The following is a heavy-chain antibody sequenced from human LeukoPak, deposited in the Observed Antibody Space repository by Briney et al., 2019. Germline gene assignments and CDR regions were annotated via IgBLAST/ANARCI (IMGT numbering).Heavy chain of an antibody. V-gene: IGHV1-8*02. J-gene: IGHJ4*02. CDR1: GYTFTSYS. CDR3: ARAFLSGYDFNY. Sequence: ASVKVSCKASGYTFTSYSMHWVRQATGQGLEWMGWMNPNSGNTGYAQKFQGRVTMTRNTSISTAYMELSSLRSEDTAVYYCARAFLSGYDFNYWGQGTLVTVSS. D-gene: IGHD5-12*01. CDR2: MNPNSGNT.